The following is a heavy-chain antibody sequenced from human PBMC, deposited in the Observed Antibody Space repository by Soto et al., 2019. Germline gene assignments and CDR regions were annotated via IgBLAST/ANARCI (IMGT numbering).Heavy chain of an antibody. CDR2: IKSKTDGGTT. CDR3: TTDGGQQLVLIY. J-gene: IGHJ4*02. CDR1: GFTFSNAW. D-gene: IGHD6-13*01. V-gene: IGHV3-15*01. Sequence: GGSLRLSCAASGFTFSNAWMSWVRQAPGKGLEWVGRIKSKTDGGTTDYAAPVKGRFTISRDDSKNTLYLQMNSLKTEATVVYYCTTDGGQQLVLIYWGQGTLVTVSS.